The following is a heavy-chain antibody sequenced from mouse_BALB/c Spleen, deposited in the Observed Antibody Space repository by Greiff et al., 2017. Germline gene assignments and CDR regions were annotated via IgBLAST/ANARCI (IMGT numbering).Heavy chain of an antibody. D-gene: IGHD1-1*02. CDR1: GFTFTDYY. J-gene: IGHJ3*01. CDR2: IRNKANGYTT. V-gene: IGHV7-3*02. Sequence: DVKLVESGGGLVQPGGSLRLSCATSGFTFTDYYMSWVRQPPGKALEWLGFIRNKANGYTTEYSASVKGRFTISRDNSQSILYLQMNTLRAEDSATYYCARDRGGSWFAYWGQGTLVTVSA. CDR3: ARDRGGSWFAY.